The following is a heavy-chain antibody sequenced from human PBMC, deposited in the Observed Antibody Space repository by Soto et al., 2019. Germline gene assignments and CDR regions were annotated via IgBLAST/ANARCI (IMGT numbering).Heavy chain of an antibody. D-gene: IGHD5-18*01. CDR1: GFSFSAYW. Sequence: EVQLVESGGGLVQPGGSLRLSCAASGFSFSAYWIHWVRQAPEKGLEWVSRIKTDGSSTDYAVSVKGRFTISRDNAKNILYLQMGSLRVEDTAVYYCAKREGNTFGLFHWGQRTLVTVSS. CDR2: IKTDGSST. J-gene: IGHJ4*02. CDR3: AKREGNTFGLFH. V-gene: IGHV3-74*01.